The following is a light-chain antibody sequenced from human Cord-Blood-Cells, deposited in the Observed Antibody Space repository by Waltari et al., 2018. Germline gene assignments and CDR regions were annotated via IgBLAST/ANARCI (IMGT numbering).Light chain of an antibody. CDR3: QSYDSSLSGSV. J-gene: IGLJ3*02. V-gene: IGLV1-40*01. CDR1: SSNIGAGYE. Sequence: QSVLTQPPSVSGAQGQRVTTSCTGSSSNIGAGYEVHWYQQPPGTAPKLLIYGNSNRPSGVPDRFSGSKSGTSASLAITGLQAEDEADYYCQSYDSSLSGSVFGGGTKLTVL. CDR2: GNS.